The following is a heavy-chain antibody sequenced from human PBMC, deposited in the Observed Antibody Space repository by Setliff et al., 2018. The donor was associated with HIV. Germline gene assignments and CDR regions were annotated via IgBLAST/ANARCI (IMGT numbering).Heavy chain of an antibody. CDR2: FHYRGSP. Sequence: SETLSLTCTVSGGSISSGGYYWSWIRQPPGEGLQFLGFFHYRGSPIYNPSLKSRVKISVDTSKNQFSLNLTSVTAADTAVYYCARSVARDYWYFGHWGRGTLVTVSS. CDR3: ARSVARDYWYFGH. J-gene: IGHJ2*01. D-gene: IGHD6-6*01. V-gene: IGHV4-61*08. CDR1: GGSISSGGYY.